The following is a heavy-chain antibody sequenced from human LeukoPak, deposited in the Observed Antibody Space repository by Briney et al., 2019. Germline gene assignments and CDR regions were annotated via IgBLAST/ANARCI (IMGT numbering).Heavy chain of an antibody. CDR2: ISYDATNK. J-gene: IGHJ4*02. CDR3: AKDQNIVVVTAIDY. Sequence: GRSLRLSCAASGFTFSGYGMHWVRQAPGKGLEWVAVISYDATNKYYPDPVKGRFSISRDNSKNTLYLQMDSLRAEDTAVYYCAKDQNIVVVTAIDYWGQGTLVTVSS. D-gene: IGHD2-21*02. V-gene: IGHV3-30*18. CDR1: GFTFSGYG.